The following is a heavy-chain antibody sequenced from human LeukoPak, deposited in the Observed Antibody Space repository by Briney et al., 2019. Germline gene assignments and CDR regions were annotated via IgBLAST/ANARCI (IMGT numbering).Heavy chain of an antibody. Sequence: ASVKVSCKASGYTFTGYYMHWVRQAPGQGLEWMGWINPNSGGTNYAQKFQGRVTMTRDTSTSTVYMELSSLRSEDTAVYYCARGDYSNYNNWFDPWGQGTVVTVSS. J-gene: IGHJ5*02. V-gene: IGHV1-2*02. CDR1: GYTFTGYY. CDR2: INPNSGGT. CDR3: ARGDYSNYNNWFDP. D-gene: IGHD4-11*01.